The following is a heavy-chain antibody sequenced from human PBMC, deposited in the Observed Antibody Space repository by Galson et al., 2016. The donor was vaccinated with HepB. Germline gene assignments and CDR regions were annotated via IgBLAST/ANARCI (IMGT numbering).Heavy chain of an antibody. CDR3: ARGLGESWYFDL. CDR1: XXXFSRNA. CDR2: IIPSFGTP. J-gene: IGHJ2*01. Sequence: KVSXKASXXXFSRNAXSWVRXAPGQGLEXXXGIIPSFGTPTYAQKFQGRLTISASEFTSTGYMELNRWRSEDTAVYYLARGLGESWYFDLWGXGTLVNVSS. V-gene: IGHV1-69*19. D-gene: IGHD3-3*01.